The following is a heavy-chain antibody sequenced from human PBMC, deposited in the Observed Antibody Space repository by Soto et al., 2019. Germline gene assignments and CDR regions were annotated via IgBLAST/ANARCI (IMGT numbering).Heavy chain of an antibody. V-gene: IGHV3-30*18. CDR3: AKDLQSYGDYDYYCYGMDV. CDR1: GFTFSTYG. Sequence: QVQLVESGGGEVRPGRSLTISCAASGFTFSTYGMHRVRQTPGKGLEWVAVISYDGTNKFYSDSVKGRFTISRDNFKNTLTLQMNSLRADDTAVYSCAKDLQSYGDYDYYCYGMDVWGLGTRVTVSS. J-gene: IGHJ6*02. D-gene: IGHD4-17*01. CDR2: ISYDGTNK.